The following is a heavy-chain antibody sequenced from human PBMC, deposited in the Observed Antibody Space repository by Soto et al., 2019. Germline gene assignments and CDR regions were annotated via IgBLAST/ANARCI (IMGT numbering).Heavy chain of an antibody. D-gene: IGHD2-15*01. CDR3: ARDQGQDTVWYSFDS. J-gene: IGHJ5*01. CDR2: ISTYTGDT. V-gene: IGHV1-18*04. CDR1: GYTLTSYG. Sequence: QVQLVQSGAEVKRPGASVMLACKASGYTLTSYGISWVRQDPGQGLEWMGWISTYTGDTNYARKTQGRVTLTTDTSTNTAYMELRSLRSDDTAVYYCARDQGQDTVWYSFDSGGQGTLVIVSS.